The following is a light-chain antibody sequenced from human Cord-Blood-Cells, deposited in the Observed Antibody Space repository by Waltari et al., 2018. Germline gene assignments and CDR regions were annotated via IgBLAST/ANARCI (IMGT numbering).Light chain of an antibody. CDR2: GAS. J-gene: IGKJ4*01. CDR1: QSVSSSY. V-gene: IGKV3-20*01. CDR3: QQYGSSPLT. Sequence: IVLTQSPGTLSLSPGERATPSCRASQSVSSSYLAWYQQKPGQAPRLLIYGASSRATGIPDRFSGSRSGTDFTLTISRLEPEDFAVYYCQQYGSSPLTFGGGTKVEI.